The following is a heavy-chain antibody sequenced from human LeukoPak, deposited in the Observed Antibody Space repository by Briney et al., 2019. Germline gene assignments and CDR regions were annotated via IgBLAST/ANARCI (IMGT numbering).Heavy chain of an antibody. CDR3: ARGDYERYYYYMGV. CDR2: IYYSGST. Sequence: PSQTLSLTCTVSGGSISSGGYYWSWIRQHPGKGLEWIGYIYYSGSTYYNPSLKSRVTISVDTSKNQFSLKLSSVTAADTAVYYCARGDYERYYYYMGVWGKGTTVTVSS. J-gene: IGHJ6*03. D-gene: IGHD4-17*01. CDR1: GGSISSGGYY. V-gene: IGHV4-31*03.